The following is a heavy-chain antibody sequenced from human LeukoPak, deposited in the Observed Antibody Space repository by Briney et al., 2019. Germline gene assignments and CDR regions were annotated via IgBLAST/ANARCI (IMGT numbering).Heavy chain of an antibody. CDR2: ISAYNGNT. D-gene: IGHD3-3*01. CDR1: GYTFTSYG. CDR3: ARDRATYYDFWSGYDY. Sequence: ASVKVSCKASGYTFTSYGISWVRQAPRQGLEWMGWISAYNGNTNYAQKLQGRVTMTTDTSTSTAYMELRSLRSDDTAVYYCARDRATYYDFWSGYDYWGQRTLVTVSS. J-gene: IGHJ4*02. V-gene: IGHV1-18*01.